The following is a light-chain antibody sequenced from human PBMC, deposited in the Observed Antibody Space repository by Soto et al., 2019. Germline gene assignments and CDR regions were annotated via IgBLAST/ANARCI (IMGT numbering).Light chain of an antibody. V-gene: IGLV2-14*01. Sequence: QSALTQPHSVSASPGQSVTISCTGTSSDVGGYNYVSWYQQHPGKAPKLMIYDVSNRPSGVSNRFFGSKSGNTASLTISGLQAEDEADYYCSSYTSSSTYVFGTGTKVTVL. CDR3: SSYTSSSTYV. CDR2: DVS. J-gene: IGLJ1*01. CDR1: SSDVGGYNY.